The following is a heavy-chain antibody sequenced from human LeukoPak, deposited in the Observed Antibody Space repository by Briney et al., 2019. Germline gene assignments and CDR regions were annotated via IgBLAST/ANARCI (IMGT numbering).Heavy chain of an antibody. CDR3: ARAGYGDSDFDY. CDR2: IYTSGST. CDR1: GGSISSGSYY. J-gene: IGHJ4*02. V-gene: IGHV4-61*02. Sequence: SETLSLTCTVSGGSISSGSYYWSWIRQPAGKGLEWIGRIYTSGSTNYNPSLKSRVTISVDTSKNQFSLKLSSVTAADTAVYYCARAGYGDSDFDYWGQGTRVTVSS. D-gene: IGHD4-17*01.